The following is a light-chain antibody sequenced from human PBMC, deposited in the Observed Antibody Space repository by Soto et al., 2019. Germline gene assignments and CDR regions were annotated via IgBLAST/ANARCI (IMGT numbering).Light chain of an antibody. V-gene: IGKV3-20*01. CDR2: GAS. J-gene: IGKJ2*01. Sequence: EIVLTQSPGTLSLSPGERATLSCRAGQSVTSNYVAWYQQKHGQAPRLLIYGASYRATDIPDRFSGSGSGTDFTLTISRLEAEDFAVYYCQQYGTSPYTCGQGTKLEIK. CDR1: QSVTSNY. CDR3: QQYGTSPYT.